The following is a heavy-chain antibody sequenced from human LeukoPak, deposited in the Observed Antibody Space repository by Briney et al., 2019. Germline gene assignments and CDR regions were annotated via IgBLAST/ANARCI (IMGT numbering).Heavy chain of an antibody. J-gene: IGHJ6*02. Sequence: ASVKVCCKPSGYTFVKFGMSSVRQAPGHGLEWVGGLSPYNGDTYYAQNLQGTVTLTTDTSTSTFYMEMRRLTSDDTAIYYCAREHDTRAPYDCGMDVWGQGTTVTVSS. CDR2: LSPYNGDT. CDR3: AREHDTRAPYDCGMDV. D-gene: IGHD3-22*01. CDR1: GYTFVKFG. V-gene: IGHV1-18*01.